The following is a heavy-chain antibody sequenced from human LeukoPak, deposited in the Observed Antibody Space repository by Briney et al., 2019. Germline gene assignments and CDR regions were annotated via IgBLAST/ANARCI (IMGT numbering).Heavy chain of an antibody. J-gene: IGHJ4*02. CDR3: ARDYATTVVTPGY. D-gene: IGHD4-23*01. Sequence: PGRSLRLSCAASGFTFSSYGMHWVRQAPGKGLEWVAVISYDGSNKYYADSVKGRFTISRDNSKNTLYLQMNSLRAEDTAVYYCARDYATTVVTPGYWGQGTLVTVSS. CDR1: GFTFSSYG. V-gene: IGHV3-30*03. CDR2: ISYDGSNK.